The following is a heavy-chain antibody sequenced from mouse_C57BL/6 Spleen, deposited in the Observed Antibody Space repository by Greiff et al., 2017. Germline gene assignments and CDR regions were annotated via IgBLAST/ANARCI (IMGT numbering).Heavy chain of an antibody. V-gene: IGHV1-72*01. D-gene: IGHD1-1*01. CDR2: IDPNSGGT. Sequence: KQSCKASGYTFTSYWMHWVKQRPGRGLEWIGRIDPNSGGTKYNEKFKSKATLTVDKPSSTAYMQLSSLTSEDSAVYYCASGAGTTVVGYYAMDYWGQGTSVTVSS. J-gene: IGHJ4*01. CDR1: GYTFTSYW. CDR3: ASGAGTTVVGYYAMDY.